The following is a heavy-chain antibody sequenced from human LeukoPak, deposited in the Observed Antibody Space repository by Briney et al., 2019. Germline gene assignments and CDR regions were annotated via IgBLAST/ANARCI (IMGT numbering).Heavy chain of an antibody. CDR1: GGTFSSYA. CDR3: ARVPGTPYYYMDV. J-gene: IGHJ6*03. V-gene: IGHV1-69*05. CDR2: IIPIFGTA. Sequence: SVKVSCKASGGTFSSYAISWVRQAPGQGLEWMRGIIPIFGTANYAQKFQGRVTITTDESTSTAYMELSSMRSEDTAVYYCARVPGTPYYYMDVWGKGTTVTVSS. D-gene: IGHD3-10*01.